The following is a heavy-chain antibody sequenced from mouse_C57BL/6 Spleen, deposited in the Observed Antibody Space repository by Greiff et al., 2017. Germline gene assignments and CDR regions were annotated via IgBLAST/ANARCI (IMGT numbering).Heavy chain of an antibody. CDR3: ATYYWYFDV. V-gene: IGHV1-74*01. Sequence: HVQLQPPWAELVKPGASVTVSCKASCYTFTSYWMHWVQQRPGQGLEWIGRIHPSVSDTNYNQKFKSKATLTVDKSSSTAYMQLSSLTSEDSAVYYCATYYWYFDVWGTGTTVTVSS. CDR2: IHPSVSDT. J-gene: IGHJ1*03. CDR1: CYTFTSYW.